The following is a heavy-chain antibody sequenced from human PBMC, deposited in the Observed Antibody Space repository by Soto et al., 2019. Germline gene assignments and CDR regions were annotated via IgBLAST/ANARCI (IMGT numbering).Heavy chain of an antibody. CDR3: ARAGGYNWNDAAFDI. CDR1: GYTFTSHG. V-gene: IGHV1-18*04. J-gene: IGHJ3*02. CDR2: ISAYNGNT. D-gene: IGHD1-20*01. Sequence: GASVKVSCKASGYTFTSHGISWVRQAPGQGLEWMGWISAYNGNTNYAQKLQGRVTMTTDTSTSTAYMELRSLRSDDTAVYYCARAGGYNWNDAAFDIWGQGTMVTVSS.